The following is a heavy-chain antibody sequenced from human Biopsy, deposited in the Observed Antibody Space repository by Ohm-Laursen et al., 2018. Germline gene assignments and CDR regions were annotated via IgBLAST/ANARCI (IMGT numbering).Heavy chain of an antibody. J-gene: IGHJ6*02. CDR3: AATSTLYYYYYAMDV. V-gene: IGHV1-58*01. CDR1: GFTFSSSA. Sequence: SVKASCKASGFTFSSSAVQWVRQARGQRLGWIGWFVVGSGHTNYAQKFQERVTITRDMSTSTAYMELTSLRSEDTAVYYCAATSTLYYYYYAMDVWGQGTTVTVSS. CDR2: FVVGSGHT.